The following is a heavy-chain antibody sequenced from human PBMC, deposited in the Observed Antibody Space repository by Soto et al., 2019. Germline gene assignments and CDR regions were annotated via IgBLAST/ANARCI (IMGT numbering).Heavy chain of an antibody. V-gene: IGHV1-2*04. CDR3: ARDLVVAVNSSYYYYGMDV. CDR1: GYTFTGYY. J-gene: IGHJ6*02. Sequence: SVKVSLKASGYTFTGYYMHWVRQAPGQGLEWMGWINPNSGGTNYAQKFQGWVTMTRDTSISTAYMELSRLRSDDTAVYYCARDLVVAVNSSYYYYGMDVWGQGTTVTVSS. CDR2: INPNSGGT. D-gene: IGHD2-15*01.